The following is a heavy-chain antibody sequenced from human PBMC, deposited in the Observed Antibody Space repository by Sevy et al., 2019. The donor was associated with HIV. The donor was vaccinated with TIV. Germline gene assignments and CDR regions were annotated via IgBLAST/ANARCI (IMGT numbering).Heavy chain of an antibody. V-gene: IGHV3-7*03. D-gene: IGHD6-13*01. CDR1: GFTFSSYW. Sequence: GGSLRLSCAASGFTFSSYWMSWVRQAPGKGLEWVANIKQDGSEKYYVDSVKGRFTISRDNAKNSLYLQMNSLRAEDTAMYYCARDKARYSSSYPDYWGQGTLVTVSS. CDR2: IKQDGSEK. J-gene: IGHJ4*02. CDR3: ARDKARYSSSYPDY.